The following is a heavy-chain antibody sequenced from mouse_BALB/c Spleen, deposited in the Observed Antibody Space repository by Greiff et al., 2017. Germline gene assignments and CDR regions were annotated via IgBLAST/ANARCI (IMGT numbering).Heavy chain of an antibody. CDR1: GFNIKDTY. V-gene: IGHV14-3*02. CDR2: IDPANGNT. Sequence: EVQGVESGAELVKPGASVKLSCTASGFNIKDTYMHWVKQRPEQGLEWIGRIDPANGNTKYDPKFQGKATITADTSSNTAYLQLSSLTSEDTAVYYCARTGTYAMDYWGQGTSVTVSS. CDR3: ARTGTYAMDY. D-gene: IGHD4-1*01. J-gene: IGHJ4*01.